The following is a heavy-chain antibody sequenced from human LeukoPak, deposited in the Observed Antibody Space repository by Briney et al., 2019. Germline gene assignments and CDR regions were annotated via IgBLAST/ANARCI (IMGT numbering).Heavy chain of an antibody. D-gene: IGHD2-8*01. CDR2: IIPIFGTA. Sequence: GASVKVSCKASGGTFSSYAISWVRQAPGQGLEWMGGIIPIFGTANYAQKFQGRVTITTDGSTSTAYMELSSLRSEDTAVYYCASGVTVDAFDIWGQGTMVTVSS. J-gene: IGHJ3*02. V-gene: IGHV1-69*05. CDR1: GGTFSSYA. CDR3: ASGVTVDAFDI.